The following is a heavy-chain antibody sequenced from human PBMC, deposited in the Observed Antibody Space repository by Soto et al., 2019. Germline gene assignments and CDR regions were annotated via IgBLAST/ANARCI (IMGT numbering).Heavy chain of an antibody. Sequence: GESLKISCKGSGYSFISYWIGWVRQMPGKGLEWMGIIYPGDSDTRYSPSFQGQVTISADKSISTAYLQWSSLKASDTAMYYCARPRDGHKGKNYYGMDVWGQGTTVTVSS. V-gene: IGHV5-51*01. J-gene: IGHJ6*02. CDR1: GYSFISYW. CDR2: IYPGDSDT. CDR3: ARPRDGHKGKNYYGMDV.